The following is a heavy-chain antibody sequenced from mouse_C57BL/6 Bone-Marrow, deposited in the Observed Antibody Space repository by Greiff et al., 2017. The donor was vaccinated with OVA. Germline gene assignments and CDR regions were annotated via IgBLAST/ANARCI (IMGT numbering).Heavy chain of an antibody. CDR2: IDPSDSYT. Sequence: VQGVESGAELVMPGASVKLSCKASGYTFTSYWMHWVKQRPGQGLEWIGEIDPSDSYTNYNQKFKGKSTLTVDKSSSTAYMQLSSLTSEDSAVYYCARDGNSYYYAMDYWGQGTSVTVSS. J-gene: IGHJ4*01. V-gene: IGHV1-69*01. CDR1: GYTFTSYW. CDR3: ARDGNSYYYAMDY. D-gene: IGHD2-1*01.